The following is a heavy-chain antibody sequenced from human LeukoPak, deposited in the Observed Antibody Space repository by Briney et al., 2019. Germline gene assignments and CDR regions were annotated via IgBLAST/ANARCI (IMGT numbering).Heavy chain of an antibody. J-gene: IGHJ1*01. CDR2: IIPILGIA. V-gene: IGHV1-69*04. CDR1: GGTFSSYA. Sequence: SVKVSCKASGGTFSSYAISWVRQAPGQGLEWMGRIIPILGIANYAQKFQGRVTITADKSTSTAYMELSSLRSEDTAVYYCARPPLAYCGGDCYSTEYFQHWGQGTLATVSS. CDR3: ARPPLAYCGGDCYSTEYFQH. D-gene: IGHD2-21*02.